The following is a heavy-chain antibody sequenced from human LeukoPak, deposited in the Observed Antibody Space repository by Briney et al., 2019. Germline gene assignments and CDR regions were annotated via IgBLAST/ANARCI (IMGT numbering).Heavy chain of an antibody. V-gene: IGHV3-23*01. CDR3: APHSFGVVNVGVD. J-gene: IGHJ4*02. CDR2: ISRSGNT. CDR1: GFTFSSYA. Sequence: GGSLRLSCVASGFTFSSYAMSWVRQAPGKRLEWVSAISRSGNTFYADSVKGRFTISRDSSKNTLFLQMSSLRVEDTAIYYCAPHSFGVVNVGVDWGQGTLVTVSS. D-gene: IGHD3-3*01.